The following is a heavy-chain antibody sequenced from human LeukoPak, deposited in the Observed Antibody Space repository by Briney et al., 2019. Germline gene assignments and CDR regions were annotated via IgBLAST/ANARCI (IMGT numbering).Heavy chain of an antibody. V-gene: IGHV1-18*01. D-gene: IGHD2-15*01. CDR3: ARDNRRYCSGGSCYPDY. CDR1: GYTFTSYG. J-gene: IGHJ4*02. Sequence: GASVKVSCEASGYTFTSYGISWVRQAPGQGLEWMGWISAYNGNTNYAQKLQGRVTMTTDTSTSTAYMELRSLRSDDTAVYYCARDNRRYCSGGSCYPDYWGQGTLVTVSS. CDR2: ISAYNGNT.